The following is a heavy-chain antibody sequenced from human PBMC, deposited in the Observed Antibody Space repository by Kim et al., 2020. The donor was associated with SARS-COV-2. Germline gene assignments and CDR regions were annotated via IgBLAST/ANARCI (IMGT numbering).Heavy chain of an antibody. D-gene: IGHD1-20*01. V-gene: IGHV3-23*01. Sequence: GGSAYYADSVNGRFTISRDNSKNTLYLQINNLRGEDTAIYYCALNWNCDCWGQGTMVTVSS. J-gene: IGHJ4*02. CDR2: GGSA. CDR3: ALNWNCDC.